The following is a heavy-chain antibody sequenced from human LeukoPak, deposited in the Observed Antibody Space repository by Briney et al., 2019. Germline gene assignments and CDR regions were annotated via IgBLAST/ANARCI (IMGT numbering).Heavy chain of an antibody. CDR2: VNHGRST. D-gene: IGHD5-18*01. J-gene: IGHJ4*02. Sequence: SQTLSLTCTVSGGSISSGGYYWSWIRQHPGKGLEWIGEVNHGRSTNYNPSLKSRVTISVDTSKNQFSLKLSSVTAADTAVYYCARNTAMVSLDYWGQGTLVTVSS. CDR1: GGSISSGGYY. V-gene: IGHV4-31*03. CDR3: ARNTAMVSLDY.